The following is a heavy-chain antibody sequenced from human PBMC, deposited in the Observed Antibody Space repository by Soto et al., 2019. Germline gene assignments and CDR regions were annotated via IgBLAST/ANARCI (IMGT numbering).Heavy chain of an antibody. Sequence: ASVKVSCKASGYTFTSYGISWVRQAPGQGLEWMGWISAYNGNTNYAQKLQGRVTMTTDTSTSTAYMELRSLRSDDTAVYYCARDAGEDWGYYYCGMDVWGQGPTVTVSS. D-gene: IGHD3-16*01. J-gene: IGHJ6*02. CDR2: ISAYNGNT. CDR3: ARDAGEDWGYYYCGMDV. CDR1: GYTFTSYG. V-gene: IGHV1-18*01.